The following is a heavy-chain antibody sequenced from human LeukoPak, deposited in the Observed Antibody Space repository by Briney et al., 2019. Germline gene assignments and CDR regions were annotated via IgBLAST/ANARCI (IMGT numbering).Heavy chain of an antibody. Sequence: TSETLSLTCSVSGASISSYSWSWIRQPPGKGLEWIGYIYYSGNTNYNPSHKSRVTISVDTSNNEVSLNLNSVTAADTAVYYCARFVGSGLDYWGQGTLLTVSS. J-gene: IGHJ4*02. CDR1: GASISSYS. D-gene: IGHD2-15*01. V-gene: IGHV4-59*01. CDR2: IYYSGNT. CDR3: ARFVGSGLDY.